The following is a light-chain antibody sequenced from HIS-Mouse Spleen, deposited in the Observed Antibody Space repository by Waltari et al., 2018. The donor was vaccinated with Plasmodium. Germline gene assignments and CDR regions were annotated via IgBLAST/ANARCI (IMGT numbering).Light chain of an antibody. CDR2: EDS. V-gene: IGLV3-10*01. CDR3: YSTDSSGNHRV. CDR1: ELKQKH. J-gene: IGLJ3*02. Sequence: SYELTQPPSVSVSPGQTARITCSGDELKQKHAYWYQEKSGQAPVLVIYEDSKRPAGIPERFAGSWAGTMATLTISGAQVEDEADYYCYSTDSSGNHRVFGGGTKLTVL.